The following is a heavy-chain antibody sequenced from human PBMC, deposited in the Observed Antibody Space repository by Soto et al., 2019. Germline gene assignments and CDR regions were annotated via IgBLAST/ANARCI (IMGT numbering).Heavy chain of an antibody. CDR2: IYPADSNT. CDR1: GYTFTSYW. Sequence: ESLKISCQGSGYTFTSYWIGWVRQVPGKGLEWVAIIYPADSNTRYSPSFRGQVTISADKSISTAYLQWSSLKASDTAIYYCAGPFGMDVWGQGTTVTVS. J-gene: IGHJ6*02. CDR3: AGPFGMDV. V-gene: IGHV5-51*01.